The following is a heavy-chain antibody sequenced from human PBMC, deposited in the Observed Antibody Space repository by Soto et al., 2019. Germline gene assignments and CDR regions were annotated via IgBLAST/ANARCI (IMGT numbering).Heavy chain of an antibody. CDR1: GGSISSGGYY. CDR3: ARGITMVRGVPVRPPHFDY. J-gene: IGHJ4*02. V-gene: IGHV4-31*03. D-gene: IGHD3-10*01. CDR2: IYYSGST. Sequence: QVQLQESGPGLVKPSQTLSLTCTVSGGSISSGGYYWSWIRQHPGKGLEWIGYIYYSGSTYYNPSLKSRVTISVDTSKNPFSLKLSSVTAADTAVYYCARGITMVRGVPVRPPHFDYWGQGTLVTVSS.